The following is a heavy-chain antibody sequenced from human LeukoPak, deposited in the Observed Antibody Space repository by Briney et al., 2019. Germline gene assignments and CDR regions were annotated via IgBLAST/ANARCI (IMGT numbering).Heavy chain of an antibody. V-gene: IGHV3-21*01. CDR3: AREHSDYSTFDP. J-gene: IGHJ5*02. CDR2: ISSTGRHI. D-gene: IGHD4-11*01. Sequence: GRSLRLSCAASGLIFSSHSMKWVSRAPGKGLEWVSSISSTGRHIYYADSVKGRFTIPRDNAKNSLYLQMNSLRAEHTAVYYCAREHSDYSTFDPWGQGTLVTVSS. CDR1: GLIFSSHS.